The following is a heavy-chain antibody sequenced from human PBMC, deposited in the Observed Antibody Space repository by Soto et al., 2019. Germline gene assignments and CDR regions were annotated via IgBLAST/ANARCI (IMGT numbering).Heavy chain of an antibody. V-gene: IGHV3-23*01. CDR2: ISGSGGST. Sequence: GGSLRLSCGASGFTFSSAWMSWVRQAPGKGLEWVSAISGSGGSTYYADSVKGRFTISRDNSKNTLYLQMNSLRAEDTAVYYCAKDSAAGPYNWFDPWGQGTLVTVSS. D-gene: IGHD6-13*01. CDR3: AKDSAAGPYNWFDP. CDR1: GFTFSSAW. J-gene: IGHJ5*02.